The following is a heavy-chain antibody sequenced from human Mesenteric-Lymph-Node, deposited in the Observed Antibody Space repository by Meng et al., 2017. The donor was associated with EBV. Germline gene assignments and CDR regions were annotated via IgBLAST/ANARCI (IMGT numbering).Heavy chain of an antibody. CDR3: SRDSIYNGQDS. J-gene: IGHJ4*02. D-gene: IGHD5-24*01. CDR2: MNPNSGAT. V-gene: IGHV1-8*02. CDR1: GYTFTSYA. Sequence: QWQLVQSGSELKKPGASVKVSCKASGYTFTSYAMNWVRQAPGQGLEWMGWMNPNSGATGSTQKFQGRVTMTRNTSISTAYMELNSLTSEDTAVYYCSRDSIYNGQDSWGQGTLVTVSS.